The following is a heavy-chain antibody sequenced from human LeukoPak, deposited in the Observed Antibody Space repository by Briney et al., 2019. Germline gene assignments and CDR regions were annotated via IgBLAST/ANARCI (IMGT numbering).Heavy chain of an antibody. CDR3: ARRDSGYYYLDY. CDR1: GYSFTNYW. D-gene: IGHD3-10*01. Sequence: GESLKISCKGSGYSFTNYWIGWVRQMPGKGLEWMGIIYPGDSDTRYIPSFQGQVTISADKSINTAYLQWSSLKASDSGIYYCARRDSGYYYLDYGGQGTLVTVSS. CDR2: IYPGDSDT. V-gene: IGHV5-51*01. J-gene: IGHJ4*02.